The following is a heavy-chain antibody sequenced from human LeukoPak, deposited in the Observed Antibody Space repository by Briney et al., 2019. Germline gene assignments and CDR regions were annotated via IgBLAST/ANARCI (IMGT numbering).Heavy chain of an antibody. V-gene: IGHV3-30*18. CDR2: ISYDGSNK. Sequence: PGGSLRLSCAASGFTFSSYGMHWVRQAPGKGLEWVAVISYDGSNKYYADSVKGRFTISRDNSKNTLYLQMNSLRAEDTAVYYCAKVGATDGGVFDYWGQGTLVTVSS. D-gene: IGHD1-26*01. CDR3: AKVGATDGGVFDY. CDR1: GFTFSSYG. J-gene: IGHJ4*02.